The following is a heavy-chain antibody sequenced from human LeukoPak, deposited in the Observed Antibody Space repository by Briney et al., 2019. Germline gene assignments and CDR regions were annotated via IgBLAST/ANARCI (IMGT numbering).Heavy chain of an antibody. CDR2: IIPLFRTA. CDR3: ARIIEYCSSTSCYYGMDV. D-gene: IGHD2-2*01. CDR1: GGTFSSYA. Sequence: SVKVSCKASGGTFSSYAISWVRQAPGQGLEWMGGIIPLFRTANYAQNFQGRVTITADESTRTAYMELSSLRSEDTAVYYCARIIEYCSSTSCYYGMDVWGQGTTVTVSS. V-gene: IGHV1-69*01. J-gene: IGHJ6*02.